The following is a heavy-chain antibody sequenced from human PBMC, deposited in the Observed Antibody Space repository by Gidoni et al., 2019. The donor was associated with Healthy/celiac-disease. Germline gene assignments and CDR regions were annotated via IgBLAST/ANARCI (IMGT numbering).Heavy chain of an antibody. Sequence: QVQLQQWGAGLLKPSETLSLTCAVYGGSFSGYYWSWIRQPPGKGLEGIGEINHSGSTNYNPSLKSRVTISVDTSKNQFSLKLSSVTAADTAVYYCARPKLRFLEWQTGGWFDPWGQGTLVTVSS. V-gene: IGHV4-34*01. J-gene: IGHJ5*02. D-gene: IGHD3-3*01. CDR1: GGSFSGYY. CDR3: ARPKLRFLEWQTGGWFDP. CDR2: INHSGST.